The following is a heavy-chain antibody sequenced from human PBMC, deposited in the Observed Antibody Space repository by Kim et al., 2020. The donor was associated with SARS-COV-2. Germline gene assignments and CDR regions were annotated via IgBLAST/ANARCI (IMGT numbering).Heavy chain of an antibody. CDR1: GFTLSSNY. CDR2: IYSGGST. V-gene: IGHV3-66*01. CDR3: ARGDGSGWSDRFDF. D-gene: IGHD6-19*01. Sequence: GGSLRLSCAASGFTLSSNYMSWVRQAPGKGLEWVSVIYSGGSTYYADSVKGRFTISRDIFKNTLFLQMNNLRAGDTAVYYCARGDGSGWSDRFDFWGQGTLVTVSS. J-gene: IGHJ4*02.